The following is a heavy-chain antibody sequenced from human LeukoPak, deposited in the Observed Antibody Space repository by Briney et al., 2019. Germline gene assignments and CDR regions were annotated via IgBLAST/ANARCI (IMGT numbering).Heavy chain of an antibody. D-gene: IGHD2-2*01. Sequence: GGSLRLSCAASGFTFSSYSMNWVRQAPGKGLEWVSSISSSSSYIYYADSVKGRFTISRGNAKNSLYLQMNSLRAEDTAVYYCASHPEDIVVVPAAADYWGQGTLVTVSS. J-gene: IGHJ4*02. CDR2: ISSSSSYI. V-gene: IGHV3-21*01. CDR3: ASHPEDIVVVPAAADY. CDR1: GFTFSSYS.